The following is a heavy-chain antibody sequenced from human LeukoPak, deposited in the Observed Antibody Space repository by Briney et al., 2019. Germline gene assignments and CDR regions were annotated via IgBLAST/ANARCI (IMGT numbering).Heavy chain of an antibody. CDR3: ARQRYCSGGSCYSGFDY. V-gene: IGHV5-51*01. CDR1: GYSFTSYW. J-gene: IGHJ4*02. D-gene: IGHD2-15*01. Sequence: GESLKISCKGSGYSFTSYWIGWVRQMPGKGLEWMGIIYPGYSDTRYSPSFQGQVTISADKSISTAYLQWSSLKASDTAMYYCARQRYCSGGSCYSGFDYWGQGTLVTVSS. CDR2: IYPGYSDT.